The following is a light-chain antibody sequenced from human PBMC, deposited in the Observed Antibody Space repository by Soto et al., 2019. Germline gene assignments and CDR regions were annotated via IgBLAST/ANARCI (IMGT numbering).Light chain of an antibody. J-gene: IGKJ1*01. CDR1: QSVSTY. CDR2: DAS. CDR3: QQLNSYPRT. Sequence: DNVLTQSPDTLSLSPGERATLSCRASQSVSTYLAWYQQKPGQGPMLLIYDASNRATGIPARFSGSGSGTDFTLTTSSLQPEDFATYYCQQLNSYPRTFGQGTKVDNK. V-gene: IGKV3-11*01.